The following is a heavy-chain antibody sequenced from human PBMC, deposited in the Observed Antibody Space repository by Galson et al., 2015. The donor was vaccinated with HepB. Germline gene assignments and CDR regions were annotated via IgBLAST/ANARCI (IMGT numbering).Heavy chain of an antibody. J-gene: IGHJ1*01. CDR1: GYTFTSDG. V-gene: IGHV1-18*04. Sequence: SAKVSCKASGYTFTSDGISYVRQAPGQGLEWVGWINPYNGNTNYAQKFQGRVTMTTDTSTSTAYMELRSLRSDDTALYYCARGPWFGELTGILVLQHWGQGTLVTVSS. CDR2: INPYNGNT. D-gene: IGHD3-10*01. CDR3: ARGPWFGELTGILVLQH.